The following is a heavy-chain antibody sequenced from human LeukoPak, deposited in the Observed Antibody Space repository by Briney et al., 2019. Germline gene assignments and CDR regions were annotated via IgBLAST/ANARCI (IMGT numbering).Heavy chain of an antibody. D-gene: IGHD4-17*01. CDR1: GFIFSSYV. Sequence: PGGSLRLSCAASGFIFSSYVMSWVRQVPGKGLEWVSVISGSGVSTYYADSVRGRFTISRDNSKNTLHLQMNSLRAEDTAVYYCAGSITVTTDPFDYWGQGTLVTVSS. CDR3: AGSITVTTDPFDY. CDR2: ISGSGVST. J-gene: IGHJ4*02. V-gene: IGHV3-23*01.